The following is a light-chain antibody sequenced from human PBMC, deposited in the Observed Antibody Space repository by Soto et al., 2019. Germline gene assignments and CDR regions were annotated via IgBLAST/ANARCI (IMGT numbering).Light chain of an antibody. CDR3: QQYGSSPPYI. J-gene: IGKJ2*01. CDR2: ATS. Sequence: EFVLTQSPGILSLSPGERATLSCRASQTVINNYLAWYQQKPGQAPRLLIYATSSRATGIPDRFSGSGSGTDFSLTISRLEPEDFAVYYCQQYGSSPPYIFGQGTRLDFK. V-gene: IGKV3-20*01. CDR1: QTVINNY.